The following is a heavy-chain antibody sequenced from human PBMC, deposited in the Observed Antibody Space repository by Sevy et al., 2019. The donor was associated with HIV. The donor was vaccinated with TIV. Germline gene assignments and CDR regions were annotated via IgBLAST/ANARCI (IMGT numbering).Heavy chain of an antibody. CDR2: ISTSPGIM. CDR3: ARKLFAHASYANWLDP. Sequence: GGSLRLSCAASGFSVDTYSMSWVRQAPGKGLEWISYISTSPGIMYYAASVKGRFTISRDNAKNSLYLQMNNLRDEDTAAYYCARKLFAHASYANWLDPWGQGTQVTVSS. CDR1: GFSVDTYS. D-gene: IGHD3-10*01. V-gene: IGHV3-48*02. J-gene: IGHJ5*02.